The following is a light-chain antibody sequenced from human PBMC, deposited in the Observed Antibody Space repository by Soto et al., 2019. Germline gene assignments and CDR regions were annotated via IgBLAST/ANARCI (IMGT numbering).Light chain of an antibody. J-gene: IGKJ2*01. CDR2: RAS. Sequence: EIVLTQSPATLSVSPGERATLSCMASQSVDTYLARYQHKPGQPPRLLIHRASTRATAIPARFNGSGSGTEFTLTIISVQSEDFAVYDWQQYSDWPPKQYPFGRGTRVEIK. V-gene: IGKV3-15*01. CDR3: QQYSDWPPKQYP. CDR1: QSVDTY.